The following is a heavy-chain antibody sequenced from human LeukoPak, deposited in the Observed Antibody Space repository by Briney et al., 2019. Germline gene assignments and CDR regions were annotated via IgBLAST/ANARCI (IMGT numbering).Heavy chain of an antibody. V-gene: IGHV3-66*02. CDR1: GFTFSSYA. Sequence: PGGSLRLSCAASGFTFSSYAMNWVRQAPGKGLEWVSVIYSGGSTYYADSVKGRFTISRDNSKNAVYLQVDSLRSEDTAVYFCATSRITMIGDYMDFWGRGTAVTVSS. CDR2: IYSGGST. J-gene: IGHJ6*03. CDR3: ATSRITMIGDYMDF. D-gene: IGHD3-22*01.